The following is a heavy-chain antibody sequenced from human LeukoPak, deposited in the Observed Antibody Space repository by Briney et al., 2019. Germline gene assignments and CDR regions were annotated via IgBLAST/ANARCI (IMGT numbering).Heavy chain of an antibody. CDR1: GFTSSSYA. D-gene: IGHD3-9*01. CDR2: ISYDGSNK. V-gene: IGHV3-30-3*01. Sequence: GGSLRLSCAASGFTSSSYAMHWVRQAPGKGLEWVAVISYDGSNKYYADSVKGRITISRDNSKNTLYLQMNSLRAEDTAVYYCARGHHYDILTGYADDAFDIWGQGTMVTVSS. CDR3: ARGHHYDILTGYADDAFDI. J-gene: IGHJ3*02.